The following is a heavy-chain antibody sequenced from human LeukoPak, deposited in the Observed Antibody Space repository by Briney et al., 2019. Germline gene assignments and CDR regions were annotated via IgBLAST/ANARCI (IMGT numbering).Heavy chain of an antibody. CDR2: IYTSGST. V-gene: IGHV4-61*02. CDR3: ARDALITWELPVTDY. Sequence: SETLSLTCTVSGGSISSGSYYWSWIRQPAGKGLEWIGRIYTSGSTNYNPSLKSRVTISVDTSKNQFSLKLSSVTAADTAVYYCARDALITWELPVTDYWGQGTLVTVSS. J-gene: IGHJ4*02. CDR1: GGSISSGSYY. D-gene: IGHD1-26*01.